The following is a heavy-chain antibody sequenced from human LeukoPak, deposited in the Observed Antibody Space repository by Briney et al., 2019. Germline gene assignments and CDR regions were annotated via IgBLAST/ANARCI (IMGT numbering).Heavy chain of an antibody. D-gene: IGHD3-22*01. CDR3: ARVGNDSSGSPFDY. V-gene: IGHV4-59*01. CDR1: GGSISSYY. CDR2: IYCSRST. Sequence: SETLSLTCTVSGGSISSYYWSWIRQPPRKGLKWIGYIYCSRSTNYNPSLKSRVTISVDTSKNQFSLKLSSVTAADTAVYCCARVGNDSSGSPFDYWGQGTLVTVSS. J-gene: IGHJ4*02.